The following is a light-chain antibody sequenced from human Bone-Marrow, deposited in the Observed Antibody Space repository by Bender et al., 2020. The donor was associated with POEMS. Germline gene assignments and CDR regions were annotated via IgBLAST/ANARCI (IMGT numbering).Light chain of an antibody. CDR2: NNN. V-gene: IGLV1-47*02. CDR3: AAWDDSLNAVV. CDR1: SSNIGSNY. Sequence: QSALTQPPSVSAATGQKVTISCSGSSSNIGSNYVHWYQQVPGTAPKLLIYNNNERPSGVPDRFSGSKSGTSASLAISGLRSEDEADYYCAAWDDSLNAVVFGGGTKLTVL. J-gene: IGLJ2*01.